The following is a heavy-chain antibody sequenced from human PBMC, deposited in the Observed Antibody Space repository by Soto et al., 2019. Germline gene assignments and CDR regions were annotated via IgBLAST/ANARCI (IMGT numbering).Heavy chain of an antibody. V-gene: IGHV1-46*04. J-gene: IGHJ6*02. D-gene: IGHD4-17*01. CDR2: INPSGGST. Sequence: QVQLVQSGAEVKKPGASVKVSCKASGYTFTSYYMHWVRQAPGQGLEWMGIINPSGGSTSYAQKLQGRGTMTRDTSTSTVYMELSSLRSEDTAVYYCARSRAPSDYLLYYYYYGMDVWGQGTTVTVSS. CDR3: ARSRAPSDYLLYYYYYGMDV. CDR1: GYTFTSYY.